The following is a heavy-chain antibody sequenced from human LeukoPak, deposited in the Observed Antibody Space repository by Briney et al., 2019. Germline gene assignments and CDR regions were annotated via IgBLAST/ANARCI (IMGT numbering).Heavy chain of an antibody. D-gene: IGHD6-19*01. CDR2: ISYDGSYK. Sequence: PAVSLSLSCAASGFTFSSYGMYWVRQAPGKGLEGVAVISYDGSYKYYADSVKGRFTISRDNSKNTLYVQMNSLRVEDTALYHCARVYSSGWHTIDYWGQGTLVTVSS. J-gene: IGHJ4*02. V-gene: IGHV3-30*03. CDR1: GFTFSSYG. CDR3: ARVYSSGWHTIDY.